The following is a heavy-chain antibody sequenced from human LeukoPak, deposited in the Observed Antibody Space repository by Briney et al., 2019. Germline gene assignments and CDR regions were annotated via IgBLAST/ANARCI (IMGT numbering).Heavy chain of an antibody. Sequence: PSETLSLTCGVSGGSISSYYWSWIRQPPGKGVEWIGYIYYSGSTNFNPSLKSRVTISVDTSKNQFSLKLSSVTAADTAVYHCARIAYCGGDCRRTGGFDIWGQGTMVTVSS. CDR2: IYYSGST. J-gene: IGHJ3*02. CDR1: GGSISSYY. CDR3: ARIAYCGGDCRRTGGFDI. D-gene: IGHD2-21*02. V-gene: IGHV4-59*01.